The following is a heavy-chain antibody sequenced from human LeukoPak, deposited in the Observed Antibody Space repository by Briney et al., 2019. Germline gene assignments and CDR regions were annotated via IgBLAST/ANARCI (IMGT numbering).Heavy chain of an antibody. CDR1: GHTFTGYY. CDR3: ARGPNWNYDVVFGYFDY. Sequence: ASVKVSCKASGHTFTGYYIHWVRQAPGQGLEWMGWINPNSGDTNFAQKFQGRVTMTRDTSISTAYMELSRLRSDDTAVYYYARGPNWNYDVVFGYFDYWGQGTLVTVSS. CDR2: INPNSGDT. J-gene: IGHJ4*02. D-gene: IGHD3-10*02. V-gene: IGHV1-2*02.